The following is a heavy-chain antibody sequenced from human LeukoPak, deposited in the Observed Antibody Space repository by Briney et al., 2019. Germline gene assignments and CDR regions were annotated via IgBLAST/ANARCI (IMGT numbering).Heavy chain of an antibody. V-gene: IGHV3-23*01. CDR1: GFTFSSYA. J-gene: IGHJ4*02. D-gene: IGHD6-13*01. CDR2: ISGSGGST. CDR3: ARRGSSSWGFDY. Sequence: GGSLRLSCAASGFTFSSYAMSWVRQAPGKGLEWVSAISGSGGSTYYADSVKGRFTISRDNSKNTLYLQMNSLRAEDTAVYYCARRGSSSWGFDYWGQGTLVTVSS.